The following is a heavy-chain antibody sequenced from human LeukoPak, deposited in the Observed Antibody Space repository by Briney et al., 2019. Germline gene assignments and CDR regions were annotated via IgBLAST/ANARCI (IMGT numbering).Heavy chain of an antibody. J-gene: IGHJ4*02. CDR1: GFTFSSSA. CDR3: AKDRRFYDSSGSIDY. D-gene: IGHD3-22*01. Sequence: GGSLRLSCAASGFTFSSSAMSWVHQAPGKGLEWVSSITDSGEGTYYADSVKGRFTISRDDSKNTLHLQMNSLRAEDTAVYYCAKDRRFYDSSGSIDYWGQGTLVTVSS. V-gene: IGHV3-23*01. CDR2: ITDSGEGT.